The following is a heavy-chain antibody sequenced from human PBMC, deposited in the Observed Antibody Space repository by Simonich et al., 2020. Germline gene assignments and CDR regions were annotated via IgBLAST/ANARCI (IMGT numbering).Heavy chain of an antibody. V-gene: IGHV1-18*01. J-gene: IGHJ3*02. Sequence: QVQLVQSGAEVKKPGASVKVSCKASGYTFTSYGISWVRQAPGQGLEWMGWISANNGNTNHAQKHQGRVTMTTDTATSTAYMELRSLRSDDTAVYYCARSTTGTTAFDIWGQGTMVTVSS. CDR1: GYTFTSYG. D-gene: IGHD1-1*01. CDR3: ARSTTGTTAFDI. CDR2: ISANNGNT.